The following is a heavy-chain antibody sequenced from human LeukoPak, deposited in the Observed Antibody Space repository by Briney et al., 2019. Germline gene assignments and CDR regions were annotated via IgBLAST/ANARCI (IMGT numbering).Heavy chain of an antibody. V-gene: IGHV3-74*01. CDR1: GFTFSGYY. CDR3: VRVAPLDNSGPT. CDR2: IKSDGSTT. Sequence: GGSLRLSCAASGFTFSGYYMDWVRQAPGKGLGWVSRIKSDGSTTNYADSVKGRFTISRDNAKNTLYLQMNSLRAEDTAVYYCVRVAPLDNSGPTWGQGTLVTVSS. J-gene: IGHJ5*02. D-gene: IGHD3-22*01.